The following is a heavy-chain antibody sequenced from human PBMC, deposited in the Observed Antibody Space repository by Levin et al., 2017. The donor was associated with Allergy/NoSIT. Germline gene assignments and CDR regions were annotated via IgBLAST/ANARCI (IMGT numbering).Heavy chain of an antibody. Sequence: GESLKISCAASGFTFGSYAMSWVRQAPGKGLEWVSAITGSGDSTHYSDSVKGRFTISRDNSKNTLYLQMNSLRAEDTAVYYCARDEWFGEFPDAFDIWGQGTMVTVSS. V-gene: IGHV3-23*01. J-gene: IGHJ3*02. CDR3: ARDEWFGEFPDAFDI. CDR1: GFTFGSYA. D-gene: IGHD3-10*01. CDR2: ITGSGDST.